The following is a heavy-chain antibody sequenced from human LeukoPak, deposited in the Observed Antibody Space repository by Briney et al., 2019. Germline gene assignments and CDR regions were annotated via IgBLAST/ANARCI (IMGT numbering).Heavy chain of an antibody. CDR3: ARDRHDYGGNPGS. D-gene: IGHD4-23*01. J-gene: IGHJ5*02. V-gene: IGHV1-2*02. CDR1: GYTFTGYY. Sequence: APVKVSCKASGYTFTGYYMHWVRQAPGQGLEWMGWINPNSGGTNYAQKFQGRVTMTRDTSISTAYMELSRLRSDDTAVYYCARDRHDYGGNPGSWGQGTLVTVSS. CDR2: INPNSGGT.